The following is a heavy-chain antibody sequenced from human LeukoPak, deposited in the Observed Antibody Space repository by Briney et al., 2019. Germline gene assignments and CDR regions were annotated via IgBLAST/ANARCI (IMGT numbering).Heavy chain of an antibody. V-gene: IGHV4-38-2*02. Sequence: SETLSLTCTVSGYSISNGYYWRWVRQPPGKGLEWIGNIYHSGDSPYYNPTLKSRVTISVDTSKNQFSLKLNSVTATDTAVYYCVRQERQSNWFDPWGQGTLVIVSS. CDR2: IYHSGDSP. CDR3: VRQERQSNWFDP. J-gene: IGHJ5*02. CDR1: GYSISNGYY.